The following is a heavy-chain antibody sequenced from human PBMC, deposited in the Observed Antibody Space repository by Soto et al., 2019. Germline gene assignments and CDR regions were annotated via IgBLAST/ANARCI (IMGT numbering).Heavy chain of an antibody. J-gene: IGHJ4*02. V-gene: IGHV1-69*13. CDR1: GGTFSSYA. CDR2: IIPIFGTA. Sequence: ASVKVSCKASGGTFSSYAISWERQAPGQGLEWMGGIIPIFGTANYAQKFQGRVTITADESTSTAYMELSSLRSEDTAVYYCARAPPRSGYSSSWYYFDYWGQGTLVTVSS. CDR3: ARAPPRSGYSSSWYYFDY. D-gene: IGHD6-13*01.